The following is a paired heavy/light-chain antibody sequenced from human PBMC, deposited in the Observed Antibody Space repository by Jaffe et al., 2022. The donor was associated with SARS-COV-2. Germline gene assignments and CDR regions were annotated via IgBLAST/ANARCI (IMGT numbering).Heavy chain of an antibody. CDR2: IYYSGST. CDR3: ARAFVVVDH. Sequence: QVQLQESGPGLVEPSETLSLTCTVSGDSISSNYYWGWIRQPPGKGLEWIGSIYYSGSTYYNPSLKSRVTISVDTSKNQFSLKLRSVTAADTAVYYCARAFVVVDHWGQGTLVTVSS. J-gene: IGHJ4*02. V-gene: IGHV4-38-2*02. CDR1: GDSISSNYY. D-gene: IGHD5-12*01.
Light chain of an antibody. CDR1: SSDVGGYNY. V-gene: IGLV2-8*01. CDR3: SSYAGTNNFV. Sequence: QSALTQPPSASGSPGQSVTISCTGTSSDVGGYNYVSWYQQHPGKAPKLMIFEVTERPSGVPDRFSGSKSGNTASLTVSGLQAEDEADYYCSSYAGTNNFVFGTGTKVTVL. J-gene: IGLJ1*01. CDR2: EVT.